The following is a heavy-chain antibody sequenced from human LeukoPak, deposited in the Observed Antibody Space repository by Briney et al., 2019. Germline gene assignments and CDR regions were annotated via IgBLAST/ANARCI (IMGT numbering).Heavy chain of an antibody. Sequence: PSETLSLTCTVSGDSITSYYWSWIRQPPGKGLEWIGYIYASGSTTYNPSLKSRVTISVDTSKNQFFLKLNSVTAADTAVYYCARPMRSTWRGGFHYWGQGTLVTVSS. J-gene: IGHJ4*02. CDR3: ARPMRSTWRGGFHY. CDR2: IYASGST. CDR1: GDSITSYY. D-gene: IGHD6-13*01. V-gene: IGHV4-4*09.